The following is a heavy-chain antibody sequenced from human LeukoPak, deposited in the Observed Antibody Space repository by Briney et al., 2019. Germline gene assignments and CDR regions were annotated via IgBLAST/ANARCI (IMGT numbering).Heavy chain of an antibody. CDR1: GFTFSTYV. J-gene: IGHJ4*02. CDR3: AKDNKERGYCSGGACYSMALDY. CDR2: LSYGGSDK. D-gene: IGHD2-15*01. V-gene: IGHV3-30*18. Sequence: GGSLRLSCAASGFTFSTYVMHWVRQAPGRGVEWVAVLSYGGSDKYYADSVKGGFTISRDSSTNTLYLQMNSLRAEDTAVYYCAKDNKERGYCSGGACYSMALDYWGQGTLVTVSS.